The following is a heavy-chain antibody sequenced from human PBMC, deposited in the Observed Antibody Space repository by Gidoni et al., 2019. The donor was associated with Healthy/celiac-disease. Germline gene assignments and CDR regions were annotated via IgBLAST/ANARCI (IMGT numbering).Heavy chain of an antibody. V-gene: IGHV3-23*01. D-gene: IGHD1-26*01. J-gene: IGHJ4*02. CDR3: AKGGSWNYFDY. CDR1: GFTFSSYA. Sequence: EVQLLESGGGLVQPGGCLRRSCAAYGFTFSSYAMSWVRQAPGKGLEWVSAISGSGGSTYYADSVKGRFTISRDNSKNTLYLQMNSLRAEDTAVYYCAKGGSWNYFDYWGQGTLVTVSS. CDR2: ISGSGGST.